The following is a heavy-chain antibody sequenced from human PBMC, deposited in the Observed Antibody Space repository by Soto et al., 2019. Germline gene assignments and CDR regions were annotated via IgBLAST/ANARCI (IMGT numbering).Heavy chain of an antibody. Sequence: ASVKVSCKASGYTFTGYYMHWVRQAPGQGLEWMGWINPNSGGTNYAQKFQGWVTMTRDTSISTAYMELSSLRSEDTAVYYCARSTYDFWSGYYVYWGQGTLVTVSS. CDR2: INPNSGGT. CDR3: ARSTYDFWSGYYVY. J-gene: IGHJ4*02. CDR1: GYTFTGYY. V-gene: IGHV1-2*04. D-gene: IGHD3-3*01.